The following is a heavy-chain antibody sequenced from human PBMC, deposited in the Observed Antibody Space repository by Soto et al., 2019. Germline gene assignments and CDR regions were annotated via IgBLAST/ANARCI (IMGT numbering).Heavy chain of an antibody. J-gene: IGHJ4*02. D-gene: IGHD6-13*01. Sequence: SVKVSCKASGGTFSSYRINWVRQAPGQGLGGGGGIVPIYRTADYAQKFQGRVTITADESARTSYMELRSLKSQDTAVYYCVRDSGAKLSSSWGQGTLVTVS. CDR3: VRDSGAKLSSS. CDR2: IVPIYRTA. CDR1: GGTFSSYR. V-gene: IGHV1-69*13.